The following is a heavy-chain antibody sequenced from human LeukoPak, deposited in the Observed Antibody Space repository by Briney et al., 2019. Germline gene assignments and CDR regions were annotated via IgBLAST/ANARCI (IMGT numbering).Heavy chain of an antibody. D-gene: IGHD2-15*01. J-gene: IGHJ4*02. CDR1: GFTLSTYG. CDR2: IRYDGSDK. Sequence: PGGSLRLSCVASGFTLSTYGMHWVRQAPGKGLEWVAFIRYDGSDKFYGDSVKGRFTTSRENSKNTLYLQMSRLRVEDTAVYYCAKDLDCSGGTCHKAFDCWGQGTLVTVSS. CDR3: AKDLDCSGGTCHKAFDC. V-gene: IGHV3-30*02.